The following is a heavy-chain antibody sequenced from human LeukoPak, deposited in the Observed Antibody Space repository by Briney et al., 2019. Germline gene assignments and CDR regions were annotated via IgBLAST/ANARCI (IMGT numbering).Heavy chain of an antibody. Sequence: GASVKVSCKASGYTFSAYDIDWMRQAPGQGLEWMGGINTNTGNPTYAQGFTGRFVFSLDSSVSTAYLQIDSVEAEDTAVYFCARDLAVPGTARGYWGQGTLVTVSP. CDR3: ARDLAVPGTARGY. J-gene: IGHJ4*02. V-gene: IGHV7-4-1*01. D-gene: IGHD6-19*01. CDR2: INTNTGNP. CDR1: GYTFSAYD.